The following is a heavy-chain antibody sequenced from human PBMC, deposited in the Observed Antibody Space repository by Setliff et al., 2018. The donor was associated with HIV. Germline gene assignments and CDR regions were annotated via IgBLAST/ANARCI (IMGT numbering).Heavy chain of an antibody. Sequence: ASVKVSCKASGYTFTSYAMHWVRQAPGQRLEWMGWINAGSGIANYAQKFQGRVTITTDESTSTAYMELSSLRSEDTAVYYCARARPRALNYYMNVWGKGTTVTVSS. CDR1: GYTFTSYA. CDR2: INAGSGIA. CDR3: ARARPRALNYYMNV. J-gene: IGHJ6*03. V-gene: IGHV1-3*01.